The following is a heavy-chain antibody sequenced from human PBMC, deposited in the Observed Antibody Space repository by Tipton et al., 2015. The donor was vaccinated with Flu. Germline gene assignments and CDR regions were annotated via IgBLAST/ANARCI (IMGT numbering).Heavy chain of an antibody. J-gene: IGHJ6*02. D-gene: IGHD2-2*01. CDR2: IRYDGSNK. V-gene: IGHV3-30*02. Sequence: SLRLSCAASGFTFSSYGMHWVRQAPGKGLEWVAFIRYDGSNKYYADSVKGRFTISRDNSKNTLYLQMNSLRAEDTAVYYCAKEEGYCSSTSCPITYYYYGMDVWGQGTTVTVSS. CDR3: AKEEGYCSSTSCPITYYYYGMDV. CDR1: GFTFSSYG.